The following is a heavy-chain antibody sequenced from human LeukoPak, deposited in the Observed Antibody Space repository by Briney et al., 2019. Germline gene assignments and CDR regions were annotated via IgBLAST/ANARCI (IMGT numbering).Heavy chain of an antibody. CDR1: GYTFTDYY. CDR2: INPNSGGT. V-gene: IGHV1-2*02. D-gene: IGHD2-15*01. Sequence: ASVKVSCKTSGYTFTDYYMHWVRQAPGQGLEWMGWINPNSGGTNYAQKFQGRVTMTRDTSISTAYMELSSLRSDDTAVYYCARGRLYCSGGSCYQVGNYFDYWGQGTLVTVSS. J-gene: IGHJ4*02. CDR3: ARGRLYCSGGSCYQVGNYFDY.